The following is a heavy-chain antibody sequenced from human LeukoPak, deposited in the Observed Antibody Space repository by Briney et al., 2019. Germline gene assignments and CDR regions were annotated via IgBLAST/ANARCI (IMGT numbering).Heavy chain of an antibody. D-gene: IGHD1-26*01. CDR1: GGSISSYY. Sequence: SETLSLTCTVSGGSISSYYWSWIRQPPGKGLEWIGYIYYSGSTNYNPSLKSRVTISVDTSKNQFSLKLSSVTAADTAVYFCASGTIAGATYDAFDIWAKGQWSPSLQ. V-gene: IGHV4-59*01. CDR3: ASGTIAGATYDAFDI. CDR2: IYYSGST. J-gene: IGHJ3*02.